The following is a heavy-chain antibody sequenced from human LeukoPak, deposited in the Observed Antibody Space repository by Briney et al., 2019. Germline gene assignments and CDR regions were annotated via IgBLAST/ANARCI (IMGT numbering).Heavy chain of an antibody. CDR2: IYYSGST. Sequence: SETLSLTCTVSGGSISSYYWSWIRQPPGKGLEWIGYIYYSGSTNYNPSLMSRVTISEDTSKNQFFLKLSSVTAADTAVYYCARVLDYDSNTYYRYYFDYWGHGTLVTVSS. CDR1: GGSISSYY. J-gene: IGHJ4*03. D-gene: IGHD3-22*01. V-gene: IGHV4-59*01. CDR3: ARVLDYDSNTYYRYYFDY.